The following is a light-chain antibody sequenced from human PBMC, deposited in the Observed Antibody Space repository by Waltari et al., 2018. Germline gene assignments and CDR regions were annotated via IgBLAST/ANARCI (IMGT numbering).Light chain of an antibody. Sequence: EIVMTQSPATLSVSPGERPTLSCRASQSVSSNLAWYQQKPGQAPRLLIYGASTRAPGIPARFSGSGSGTEFTLTISNLQSEDFAVYYCQQYNTWPPVTFGQGTRLEIK. CDR3: QQYNTWPPVT. V-gene: IGKV3-15*01. CDR2: GAS. J-gene: IGKJ5*01. CDR1: QSVSSN.